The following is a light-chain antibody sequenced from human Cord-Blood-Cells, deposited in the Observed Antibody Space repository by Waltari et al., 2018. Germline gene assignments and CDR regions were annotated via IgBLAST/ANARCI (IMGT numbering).Light chain of an antibody. V-gene: IGKV3-20*01. CDR3: QQYGSSLIT. Sequence: EIALTQSPGTLSWSQGERATLPCRASQSVSSSYLSWYQQKPSQAPRLLIYGASSRATGIPDRFSGSGSGTDFTLTISRLEPEDFAVYYCQQYGSSLITFGQGTRLEIK. CDR1: QSVSSSY. CDR2: GAS. J-gene: IGKJ5*01.